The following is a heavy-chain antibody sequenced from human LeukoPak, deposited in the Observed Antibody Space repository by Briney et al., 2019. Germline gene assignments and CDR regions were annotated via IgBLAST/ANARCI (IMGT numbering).Heavy chain of an antibody. V-gene: IGHV3-30-3*01. CDR2: ISYDGSNK. D-gene: IGHD5-12*01. CDR3: ARDLVADNFDY. Sequence: GRSLRLPCAASGFTFSSYAMHWVRQAPGKGLEWVAVISYDGSNKYYADSVKGRFTISRDNSKNTLYLQMNSLRAEDTAVYYCARDLVADNFDYWGQGTLVTVSS. J-gene: IGHJ4*02. CDR1: GFTFSSYA.